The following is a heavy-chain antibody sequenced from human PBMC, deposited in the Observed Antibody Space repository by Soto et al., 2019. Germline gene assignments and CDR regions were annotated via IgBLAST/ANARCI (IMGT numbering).Heavy chain of an antibody. V-gene: IGHV1-18*01. D-gene: IGHD6-19*01. CDR2: ISPNSEKT. CDR3: AREPPIGSSGSRVGYSPPCDP. Sequence: GASVKVSCKASGYTFSNFGISWVRQAPGEGIEWMGWISPNSEKTKIAQRFQGRVTMTTDISTSTSYLELRGLTSDDTAVYYCAREPPIGSSGSRVGYSPPCDPWS. CDR1: GYTFSNFG. J-gene: IGHJ5*02.